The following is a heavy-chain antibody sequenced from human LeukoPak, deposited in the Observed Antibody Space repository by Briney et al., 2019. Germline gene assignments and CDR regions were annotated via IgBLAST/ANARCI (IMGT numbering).Heavy chain of an antibody. V-gene: IGHV3-11*01. CDR2: ISSSGSTI. D-gene: IGHD2/OR15-2a*01. CDR3: ARDQGIVATSSAY. Sequence: GGSLRLSCAASGFTFSDYYMSWIRQAPGKGLEWGSYISSSGSTIYYADSVKGRFTISRDNAKNSLYLQMNSLRAEDTAVYYCARDQGIVATSSAYWGQGTLVTVSS. J-gene: IGHJ4*02. CDR1: GFTFSDYY.